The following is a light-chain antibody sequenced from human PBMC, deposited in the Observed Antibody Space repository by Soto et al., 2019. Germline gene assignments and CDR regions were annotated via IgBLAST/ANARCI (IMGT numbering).Light chain of an antibody. CDR3: QKRSFCPLFT. Sequence: EIVLTQSPGLLSSSPGETAVLSCRASQSISAKHLAWYQQRPGQAPRLLIYDASFRATGIPARFSGSGSGTDFTLTINSLEPEDFAVYYCQKRSFCPLFTFGQGTRLEIK. J-gene: IGKJ2*01. CDR2: DAS. CDR1: QSISAKH. V-gene: IGKV3-11*01.